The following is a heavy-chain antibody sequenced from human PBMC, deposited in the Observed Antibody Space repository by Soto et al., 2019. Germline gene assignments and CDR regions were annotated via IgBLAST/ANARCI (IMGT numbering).Heavy chain of an antibody. V-gene: IGHV4-30-4*01. CDR1: GASVAGGSYY. J-gene: IGHJ5*02. CDR2: IPSRGRP. Sequence: QVQLRESGPGLVKPSQTLSLTCSVSGASVAGGSYYWSWVRQPPGKVLEWIGYIPSRGRPFYNPSLTSRGTISADTSKNQLSLQLPSVTAADTAVYYCARDTYSGYDFGLWGQGTLVTVSS. D-gene: IGHD5-12*01. CDR3: ARDTYSGYDFGL.